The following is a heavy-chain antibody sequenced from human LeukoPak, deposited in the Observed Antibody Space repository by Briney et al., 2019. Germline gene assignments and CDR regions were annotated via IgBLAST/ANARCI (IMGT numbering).Heavy chain of an antibody. CDR2: VYPGDSDT. D-gene: IGHD6-13*01. CDR1: GYSFSTYW. J-gene: IGHJ4*02. Sequence: GESLKISCKGSGYSFSTYWIGWVRQMPGKGLEWMGIVYPGDSDTRYSPSFQGQVTLSADKSISTAYLQWSSLQASDTSMYYCARQSRSRWYLDYWGQGTLVTVSS. V-gene: IGHV5-51*01. CDR3: ARQSRSRWYLDY.